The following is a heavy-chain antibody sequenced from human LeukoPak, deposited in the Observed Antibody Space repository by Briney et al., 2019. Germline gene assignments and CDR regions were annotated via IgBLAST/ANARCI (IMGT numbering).Heavy chain of an antibody. CDR1: GFNFASNW. J-gene: IGHJ4*02. CDR3: ARVFDY. CDR2: INSGGSGT. V-gene: IGHV3-74*01. Sequence: GGSLRLSCAASGFNFASNWMHWVRQTPGKGLMWVSRINSGGSGTSYADSVEGRFTISRDNAKNTLYLQMNSLRAEDTAVYYCARVFDYWGQGTLVTVSS.